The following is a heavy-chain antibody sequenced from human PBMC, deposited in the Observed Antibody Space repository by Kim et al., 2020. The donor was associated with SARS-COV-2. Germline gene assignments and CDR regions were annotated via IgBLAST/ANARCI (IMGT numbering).Heavy chain of an antibody. CDR3: AKDRGALRYFDWPQEVDY. V-gene: IGHV3-23*01. D-gene: IGHD3-9*01. Sequence: KGRFTLSRDNSKNTLYLQMNSLRAEDTAVYYCAKDRGALRYFDWPQEVDYWGQGTLVTVSS. J-gene: IGHJ4*02.